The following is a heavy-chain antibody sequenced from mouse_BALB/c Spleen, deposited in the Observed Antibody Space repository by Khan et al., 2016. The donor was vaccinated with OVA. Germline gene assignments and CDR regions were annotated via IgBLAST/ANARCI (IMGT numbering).Heavy chain of an antibody. D-gene: IGHD2-4*01. V-gene: IGHV2-2*02. J-gene: IGHJ3*01. CDR1: GFSLDKYS. Sequence: QVQLKQSGPGLAQPSQSLSITCTVSGFSLDKYSVHWIRQSPGKGLEWLGVIWSAGSTDYNAAFISRLTITKDNSRSQVFFKVNSLQPNDTAIYYCSRRGYDYGRGALFAYWGQGTLVTVSA. CDR3: SRRGYDYGRGALFAY. CDR2: IWSAGST.